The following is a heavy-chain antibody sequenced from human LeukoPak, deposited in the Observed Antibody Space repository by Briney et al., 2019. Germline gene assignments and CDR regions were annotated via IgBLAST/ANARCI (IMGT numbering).Heavy chain of an antibody. CDR2: IFSGGGT. V-gene: IGHV3-53*05. Sequence: GGSLRLSCAASGFTVSSSYMNWVRQAPGKGLEWVSLIFSGGGTYYADSVKGRFTISRDNSKNTLYLQLSSLSAEDTAVYYCVKGGYYDSSGFPEYFQDWGQGTLVSASS. J-gene: IGHJ1*01. CDR1: GFTVSSSY. CDR3: VKGGYYDSSGFPEYFQD. D-gene: IGHD3-22*01.